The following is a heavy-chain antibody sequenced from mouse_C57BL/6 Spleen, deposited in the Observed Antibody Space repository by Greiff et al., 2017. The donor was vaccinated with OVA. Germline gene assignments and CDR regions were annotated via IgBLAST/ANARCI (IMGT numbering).Heavy chain of an antibody. CDR2: IYPGDGDT. V-gene: IGHV1-82*01. CDR3: ARAVLITTVVAGGYYAMDY. D-gene: IGHD1-1*01. J-gene: IGHJ4*01. CDR1: GYAFSSSW. Sequence: QVQLQQSGPELVKPGASVKISCKASGYAFSSSWMNWVKQRPGKGLEWIGRIYPGDGDTNYNGKFKGKATLTADKSSSTAYMQLSSLTSEDSAVYFCARAVLITTVVAGGYYAMDYWGQGTSVTVSS.